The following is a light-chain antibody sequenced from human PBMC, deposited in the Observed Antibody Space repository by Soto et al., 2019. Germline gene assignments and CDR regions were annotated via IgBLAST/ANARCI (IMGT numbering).Light chain of an antibody. J-gene: IGLJ2*01. V-gene: IGLV2-14*03. Sequence: QSALTQPASVSGSPGQSITISCTGTSSDVGYYNYVSWYQQHPGKAPKLLIYDVSNRPSGVSNRFSGSKSGNTASLTISGLQAEDEADYYCSSYRSSTEVFGGGTQLTVL. CDR3: SSYRSSTEV. CDR1: SSDVGYYNY. CDR2: DVS.